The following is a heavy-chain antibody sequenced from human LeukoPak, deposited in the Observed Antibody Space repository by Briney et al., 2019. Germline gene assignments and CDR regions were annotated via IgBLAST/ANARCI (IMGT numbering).Heavy chain of an antibody. D-gene: IGHD3-22*01. Sequence: VASVKVSCKASGGTFSSYAISWVRQAPGQGLEWMGGIIPIFGTANYAQKFQGRVTITADESTSTAYMELSSLRSEDTAVYYCARDPTPWYYDSSGYFDYWGQGTLVTVSS. J-gene: IGHJ4*02. V-gene: IGHV1-69*01. CDR2: IIPIFGTA. CDR3: ARDPTPWYYDSSGYFDY. CDR1: GGTFSSYA.